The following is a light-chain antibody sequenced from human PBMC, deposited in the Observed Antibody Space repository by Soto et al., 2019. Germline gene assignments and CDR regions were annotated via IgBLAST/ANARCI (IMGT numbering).Light chain of an antibody. CDR3: SSYTTSRTYV. Sequence: QSALTQPASVSGSPGQSITISCTGTSSDVGGYHYVSWYQQYPGKAPKVMIYDVSNRPSGVSNRFSGSKSGNTASLTISGLQAEDKADYYCSSYTTSRTYVFGTGTKVTVL. CDR2: DVS. V-gene: IGLV2-14*01. CDR1: SSDVGGYHY. J-gene: IGLJ1*01.